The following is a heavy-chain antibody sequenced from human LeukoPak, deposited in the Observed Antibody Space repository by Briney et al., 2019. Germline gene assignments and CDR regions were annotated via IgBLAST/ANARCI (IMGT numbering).Heavy chain of an antibody. J-gene: IGHJ4*02. CDR3: ARETPSIAAAGY. D-gene: IGHD6-13*01. Sequence: PGGALRLSCAASGFAFSSYSMNWVRQAPGKGLEWVSSISSSSSYIYYADSVKGRFTISRDNAKNSLYLQMNSLRAEDTAVYYCARETPSIAAAGYWGQGTLVTVSS. V-gene: IGHV3-21*01. CDR1: GFAFSSYS. CDR2: ISSSSSYI.